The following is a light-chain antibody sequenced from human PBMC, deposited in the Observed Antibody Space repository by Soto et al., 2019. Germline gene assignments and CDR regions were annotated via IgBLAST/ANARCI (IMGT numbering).Light chain of an antibody. CDR1: QSISSW. J-gene: IGKJ3*01. V-gene: IGKV1-5*01. CDR3: QQLNSLFT. Sequence: DIQMTQSPSTLSASVGDRVTITCRASQSISSWLAWYQQKPGKAPKLLIYDASSLESGVPSRFSGSGSGTEFTLTISSLQPDDFATYYCQQLNSLFTFGPGTKVDIK. CDR2: DAS.